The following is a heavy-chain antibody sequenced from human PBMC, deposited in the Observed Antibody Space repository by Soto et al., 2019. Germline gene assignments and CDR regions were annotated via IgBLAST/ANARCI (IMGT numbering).Heavy chain of an antibody. J-gene: IGHJ3*02. V-gene: IGHV4-39*01. D-gene: IGHD5-12*01. Sequence: PSETLSLTCTVSGGSISSSSYYWVWIRQPPGKGLEWIGIIYYSGSTYYNPSLKSRVTISVDTSKNQFSLKLSSVTAADTAVYYCARRGGVATNAFDIWGQGTMVTVAS. CDR3: ARRGGVATNAFDI. CDR1: GGSISSSSYY. CDR2: IYYSGST.